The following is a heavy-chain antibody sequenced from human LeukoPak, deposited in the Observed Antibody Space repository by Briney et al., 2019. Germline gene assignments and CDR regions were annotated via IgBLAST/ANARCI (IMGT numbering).Heavy chain of an antibody. D-gene: IGHD7-27*01. CDR2: IRPKSGDI. CDR3: TRDHNWGPDY. CDR1: GYTFTDHY. Sequence: GASVKVSCKASGYTFTDHYLHWVRQAPGQELEWVGWIRPKSGDIHYAQTCYGRVTLTRDTSINTAYMELTGLTSDDTGAYYCTRDHNWGPDYWGQGTLIIVSS. J-gene: IGHJ4*02. V-gene: IGHV1-2*02.